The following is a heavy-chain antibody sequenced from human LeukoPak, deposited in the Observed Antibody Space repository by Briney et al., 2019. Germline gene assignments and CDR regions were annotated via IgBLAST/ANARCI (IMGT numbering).Heavy chain of an antibody. Sequence: PGGSLRLSCAASAFSVRTNYMSRVRQAPGKGLEWVSVIYSGGTIRYADSVKGRFTISRDNSRDTLHLQMNSLRVDDTAVYYCVRAVHHLFYSDSSGYYGDAFDVWGQGTVVTVSS. CDR2: IYSGGTI. J-gene: IGHJ3*01. CDR1: AFSVRTNY. CDR3: VRAVHHLFYSDSSGYYGDAFDV. V-gene: IGHV3-53*01. D-gene: IGHD3-22*01.